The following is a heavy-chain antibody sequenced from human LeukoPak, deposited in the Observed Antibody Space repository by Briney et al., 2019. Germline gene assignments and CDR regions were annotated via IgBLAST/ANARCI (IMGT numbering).Heavy chain of an antibody. J-gene: IGHJ5*02. CDR1: GYTFTGYY. CDR2: INPNSGGA. D-gene: IGHD3-10*01. Sequence: GASVNVSFKASGYTFTGYYMHWVRQAPGQGLEWMGWINPNSGGANYAQKFQGRVTMTRDTSISTAYMGLSRLRSDDTAVYYCARGRNIRITMVRGVISWFDPWGQGTLVTVSS. CDR3: ARGRNIRITMVRGVISWFDP. V-gene: IGHV1-2*02.